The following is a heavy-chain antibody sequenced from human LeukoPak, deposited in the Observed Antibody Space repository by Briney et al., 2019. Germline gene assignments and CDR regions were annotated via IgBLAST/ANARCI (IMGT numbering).Heavy chain of an antibody. Sequence: GESLKISCKGSGYSFTSYWIGWVRPMPGKGLEWMGIIYPGDSDTRYSPSFQGQVTISADKPISTAYLQWSSLKASDTAMYYCARQYDSSGYYPPDYWGQGTLVTVSS. CDR1: GYSFTSYW. CDR3: ARQYDSSGYYPPDY. J-gene: IGHJ4*02. D-gene: IGHD3-22*01. V-gene: IGHV5-51*01. CDR2: IYPGDSDT.